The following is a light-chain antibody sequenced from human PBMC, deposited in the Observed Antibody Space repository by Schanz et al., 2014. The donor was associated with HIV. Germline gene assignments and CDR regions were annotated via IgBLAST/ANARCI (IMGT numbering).Light chain of an antibody. CDR2: DVT. CDR3: SSYTTSSTLV. Sequence: QSALTQPASVSGSLGQSITIFCTGTSGDGGRYDYLSWYQQHPGQAPKLLIYDVTYRPSGISNRFSGSKSGYTASLTISGLQADDEADYYCSSYTTSSTLVFGGGTKLTVL. J-gene: IGLJ2*01. V-gene: IGLV2-14*03. CDR1: SGDGGRYDY.